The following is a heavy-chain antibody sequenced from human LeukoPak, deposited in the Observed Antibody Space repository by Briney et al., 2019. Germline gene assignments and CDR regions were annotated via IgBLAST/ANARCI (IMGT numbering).Heavy chain of an antibody. Sequence: SDTLSLICTVSGGPISSSSYYCGWIRQPPGKGLEWIGSIYYSGSTYYNLSLKSRVTISVDTSKNQFSLKLSSVTAADTAVYYCARHNRGVGASSEYFQHWGQGTLVTVSS. CDR1: GGPISSSSYY. CDR3: ARHNRGVGASSEYFQH. J-gene: IGHJ1*01. CDR2: IYYSGST. V-gene: IGHV4-39*01. D-gene: IGHD1-26*01.